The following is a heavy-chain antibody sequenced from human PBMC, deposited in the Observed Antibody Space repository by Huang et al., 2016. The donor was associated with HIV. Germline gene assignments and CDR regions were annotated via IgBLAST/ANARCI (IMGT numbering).Heavy chain of an antibody. J-gene: IGHJ3*01. CDR1: GFTVISNY. CDR2: SYRGCRT. V-gene: IGHV3-53*01. Sequence: EVHLVESGGGLIQPGGSLRLSCAASGFTVISNYMSWVRQAPGKGRECVSVSYRGCRTYYADSVKGRLTISRDNSRNTLYLQLNNRRAEDTAVYYCATIDLAGVGAFDVWGQGTLVTVSS. D-gene: IGHD6-19*01. CDR3: ATIDLAGVGAFDV.